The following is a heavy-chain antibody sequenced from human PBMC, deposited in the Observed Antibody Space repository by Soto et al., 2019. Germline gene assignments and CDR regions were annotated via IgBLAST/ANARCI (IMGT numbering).Heavy chain of an antibody. J-gene: IGHJ4*02. CDR1: EVTFSNAW. CDR3: TTDLPYYDFGGCKDPALRCNY. D-gene: IGHD3-3*01. CDR2: IKSKTDGGTT. Sequence: GSLRLCEAAAEVTFSNAWRSRVRQAPGKGLEWVGRIKSKTDGGTTDYAAPVKGRFTISRDDSKNTLYLQMNSLKTEDTAVYYCTTDLPYYDFGGCKDPALRCNYWGQGTLVTVSS. V-gene: IGHV3-15*01.